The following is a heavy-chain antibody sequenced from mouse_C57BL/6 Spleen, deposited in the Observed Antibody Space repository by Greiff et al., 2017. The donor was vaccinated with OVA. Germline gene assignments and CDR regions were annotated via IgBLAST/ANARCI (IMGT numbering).Heavy chain of an antibody. Sequence: EVKLVESGGGLVQSGRSLRLSCATSGFTFSDFYMEWVRQAPGKGLEWIAASRNKANDYTTEYSASVKGRFIVSRATSQINLYLPNKDLRAYDTAIYYSDRDDDYDGFAYWGQGTLVTVSA. J-gene: IGHJ3*01. CDR3: DRDDDYDGFAY. V-gene: IGHV7-1*01. CDR2: SRNKANDYTT. D-gene: IGHD2-4*01. CDR1: GFTFSDFY.